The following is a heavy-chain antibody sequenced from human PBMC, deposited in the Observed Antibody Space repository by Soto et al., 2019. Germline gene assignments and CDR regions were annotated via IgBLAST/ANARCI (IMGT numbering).Heavy chain of an antibody. CDR2: ISYDGSNK. V-gene: IGHV3-30-3*01. Sequence: QVQLVESGGGVVQPGRSLRLSCAASGFTFSSYAMHWVRQAPGKGLEWVAVISYDGSNKYYADSVKGRFTISRDNSKNTLYLQINSLRAEDTAVYYCARERVEVGITMIVVNWFDPWGQGTLVTVSS. CDR3: ARERVEVGITMIVVNWFDP. J-gene: IGHJ5*02. CDR1: GFTFSSYA. D-gene: IGHD3-22*01.